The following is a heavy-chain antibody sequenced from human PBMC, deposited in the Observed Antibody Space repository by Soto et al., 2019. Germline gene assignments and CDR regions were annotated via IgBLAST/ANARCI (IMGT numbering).Heavy chain of an antibody. V-gene: IGHV3-7*01. CDR1: GFTFSSYW. J-gene: IGHJ3*02. CDR2: IKQDGSEK. Sequence: GGSLRLSCAASGFTFSSYWMSWVRQAPGKGLEWVANIKQDGSEKYYVDSVKGRFTISRDNAKNSLYLQMNSLRAEDTAVYYCARDRTIFGVEDMGDAFDIWGQGTMVTVSS. D-gene: IGHD3-3*01. CDR3: ARDRTIFGVEDMGDAFDI.